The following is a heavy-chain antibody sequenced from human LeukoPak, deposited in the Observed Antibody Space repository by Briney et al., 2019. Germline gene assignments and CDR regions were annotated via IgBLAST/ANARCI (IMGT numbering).Heavy chain of an antibody. J-gene: IGHJ4*02. CDR1: GYSISSGYY. Sequence: SETLSLTCAVSGYSISSGYYWGWIRQPPGKGLEWIGSIYHSGSTYYNPSLKSRVTISVDTSKNQFSLKLSSVAAADTAVYYCARLKSSSWRFDYWGQGTLVTVSS. V-gene: IGHV4-38-2*01. D-gene: IGHD6-13*01. CDR2: IYHSGST. CDR3: ARLKSSSWRFDY.